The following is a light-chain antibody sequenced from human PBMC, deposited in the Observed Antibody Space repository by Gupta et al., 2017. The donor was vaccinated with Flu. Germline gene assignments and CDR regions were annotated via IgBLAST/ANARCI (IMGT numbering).Light chain of an antibody. V-gene: IGLV1-40*01. Sequence: QAVLTQPPSVSGAAGQRVTISCTGSSSNIGAGYDVHWYQQLPGRAPKVLIYGSSNRPSGVPDRFFGSKSGIAAYLAITGLQAEDEADYFCQSYDTSLSGCVCGGGTKVTAL. CDR3: QSYDTSLSGCV. CDR1: SSNIGAGYD. CDR2: GSS. J-gene: IGLJ3*02.